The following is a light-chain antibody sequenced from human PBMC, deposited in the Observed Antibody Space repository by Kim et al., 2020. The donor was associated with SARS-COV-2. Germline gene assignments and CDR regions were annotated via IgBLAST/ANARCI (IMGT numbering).Light chain of an antibody. CDR1: DSEIGGHDA. V-gene: IGLV2-14*03. CDR3: NSYTSGRTWV. J-gene: IGLJ3*02. Sequence: GQSITTSCTGTDSEIGGHDAVSWYQHSPGKDPRLMIYDVSKQPSGVSNRFSGSKSGNTASLTISGLQAEDEADYYCNSYTSGRTWVFGGGTQLTVL. CDR2: DVS.